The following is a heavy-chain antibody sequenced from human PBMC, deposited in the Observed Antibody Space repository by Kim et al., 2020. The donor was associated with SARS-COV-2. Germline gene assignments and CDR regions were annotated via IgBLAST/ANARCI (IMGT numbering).Heavy chain of an antibody. V-gene: IGHV3-30*18. CDR3: AKDARYYDFWSGYTSLSEYYYYYGMDV. D-gene: IGHD3-3*01. CDR1: GFTFSSYG. J-gene: IGHJ6*02. Sequence: GGSLRLSCAASGFTFSSYGMHWVRQAPGKGLEWVAVISYDGSNKYYADSVKGRFTISRDNSKNTLYLQMNSLRAEDTAVYYCAKDARYYDFWSGYTSLSEYYYYYGMDVWGQGTTVTVSS. CDR2: ISYDGSNK.